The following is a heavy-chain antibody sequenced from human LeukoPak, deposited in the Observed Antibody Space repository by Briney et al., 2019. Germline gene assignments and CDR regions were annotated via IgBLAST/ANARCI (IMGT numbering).Heavy chain of an antibody. CDR3: ARDRGAAAGTVAYYFDY. CDR2: IWYDGSNK. V-gene: IGHV3-33*01. Sequence: GGSLRLSCAASGFTFSSYGMHWVRQAPGKGLEWVAVIWYDGSNKYYADSVKGRFTISRDNSKNTLYLQMNSLRAEDTAMYYCARDRGAAAGTVAYYFDYWGQGTLVTVSS. J-gene: IGHJ4*02. CDR1: GFTFSSYG. D-gene: IGHD6-13*01.